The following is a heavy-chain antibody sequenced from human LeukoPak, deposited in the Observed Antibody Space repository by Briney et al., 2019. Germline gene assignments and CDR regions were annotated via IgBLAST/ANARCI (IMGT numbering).Heavy chain of an antibody. CDR3: AKDRLLNCRGDCYIFDY. CDR1: GFPFSSHG. Sequence: PGGSLRLSCAASGFPFSSHGMSWVRQAPGKGLEWVSGIIGGGGSTYYADSVKGRFTISGDNSRNTLFLQMNSLRAEDTAVYYCAKDRLLNCRGDCYIFDYWGQGTVVTVSS. CDR2: IIGGGGST. D-gene: IGHD2-21*02. V-gene: IGHV3-23*01. J-gene: IGHJ4*02.